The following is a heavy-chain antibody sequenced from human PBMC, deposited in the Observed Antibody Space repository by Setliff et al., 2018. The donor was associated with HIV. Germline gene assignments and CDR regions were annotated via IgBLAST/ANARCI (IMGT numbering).Heavy chain of an antibody. D-gene: IGHD4-17*01. J-gene: IGHJ4*02. CDR2: TSAYSGNT. Sequence: AASVKVSCKASGYTFTSYAISWVRQAPGQGLEWMGWTSAYSGNTHYAQRLQDRVTMTTDTSTSTAYMDLRSLRSDDMAVYYCARHPSGWYGDYFFDYWGQGTLVTVSS. CDR3: ARHPSGWYGDYFFDY. CDR1: GYTFTSYA. V-gene: IGHV1-18*03.